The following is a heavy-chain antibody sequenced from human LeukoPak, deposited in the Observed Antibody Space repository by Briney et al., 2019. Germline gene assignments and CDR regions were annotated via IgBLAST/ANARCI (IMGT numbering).Heavy chain of an antibody. CDR1: GDSVSADSAT. Sequence: SQTLSLTCAISGDSVSADSATWNWIRQSPSRGLEWLGRTYYRSNRSKWSSDYALSVKSRITTSPDTSKNEFSLQPNSVTPEDTAVYYCTRANYRAFDIWGQGTMVTVSS. CDR2: TYYRSNRSKWSS. CDR3: TRANYRAFDI. D-gene: IGHD5-24*01. V-gene: IGHV6-1*01. J-gene: IGHJ3*02.